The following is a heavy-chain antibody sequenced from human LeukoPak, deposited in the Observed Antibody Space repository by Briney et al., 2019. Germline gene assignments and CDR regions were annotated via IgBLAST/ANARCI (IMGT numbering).Heavy chain of an antibody. V-gene: IGHV1-8*01. CDR2: TNPNSGNT. J-gene: IGHJ6*02. CDR3: VNYYYDSSGYYYGMDV. CDR1: GYTFTSYD. Sequence: ASVKVSCKASGYTFTSYDINWVRQAPGQGLEWMGGTNPNSGNTGYAQKFQGRVTMTRNTSISTAYMELSSLRSEDTAVYYRVNYYYDSSGYYYGMDVWGQGTTVTVSS. D-gene: IGHD3-22*01.